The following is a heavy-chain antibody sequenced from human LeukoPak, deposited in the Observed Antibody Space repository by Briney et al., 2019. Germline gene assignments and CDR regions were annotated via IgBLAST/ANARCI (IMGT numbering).Heavy chain of an antibody. CDR2: IWYDGSNK. J-gene: IGHJ4*02. CDR1: GFTFSSYG. Sequence: GGSLRLSCAASGFTFSSYGMHWVRQAPGKGLEWVAVIWYDGSNKYYADSVKGRFTISRDNANNSLYLQMNSLRAEDTAVYYCVRSRWLQLGYFDCWGQGILVTVSS. D-gene: IGHD5-24*01. CDR3: VRSRWLQLGYFDC. V-gene: IGHV3-33*03.